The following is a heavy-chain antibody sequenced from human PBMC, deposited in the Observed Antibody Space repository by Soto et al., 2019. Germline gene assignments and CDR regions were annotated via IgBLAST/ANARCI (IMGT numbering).Heavy chain of an antibody. CDR3: AREERWDYDFWSGQNYYYYMDV. J-gene: IGHJ6*03. CDR2: ISAYNGNT. D-gene: IGHD3-3*01. CDR1: GYTFTSYG. Sequence: QVQLVQSGAEVKKPGASVKVSCKASGYTFTSYGISWVRQAPGQGLEWMGWISAYNGNTNYAQKLQGRVTMTTDTSTSTAYMELRSLRSDDTAVYYCAREERWDYDFWSGQNYYYYMDVWGKGTTVTVSS. V-gene: IGHV1-18*01.